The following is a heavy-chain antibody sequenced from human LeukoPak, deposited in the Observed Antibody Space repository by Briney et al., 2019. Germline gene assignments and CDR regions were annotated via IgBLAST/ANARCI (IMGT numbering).Heavy chain of an antibody. J-gene: IGHJ4*02. V-gene: IGHV3-7*01. CDR2: IKEDGSEK. CDR1: GSTFSRYW. CDR3: ARHDY. Sequence: GGSLRLSCAASGSTFSRYWMSWVRQPPGKGPEWVASIKEDGSEKYYVDSVKGRFTISRDNAKNSLYLQMNSLRVEDTAVYYCARHDYWGPGTQVTVSS.